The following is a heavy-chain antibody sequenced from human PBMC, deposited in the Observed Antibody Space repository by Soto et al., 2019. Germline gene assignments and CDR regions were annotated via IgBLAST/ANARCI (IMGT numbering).Heavy chain of an antibody. CDR3: ARAVRTGFYGIDV. J-gene: IGHJ6*02. CDR1: GDSFSNYA. CDR2: LIPVFGTS. Sequence: QVQLVQSGAEVKKPGSSVKVSCRASGDSFSNYAVNWLRQAPGRGLERMGGLIPVFGTSNYAEKFQGRLTITADESTSTAYMELSSLTSEDTAVYYCARAVRTGFYGIDVWGQGTTVSVSS. V-gene: IGHV1-69*01.